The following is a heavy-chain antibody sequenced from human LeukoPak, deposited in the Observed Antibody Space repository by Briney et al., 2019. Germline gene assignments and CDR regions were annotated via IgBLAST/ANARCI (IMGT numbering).Heavy chain of an antibody. CDR3: AREGGIVGALDY. J-gene: IGHJ4*02. D-gene: IGHD1-26*01. CDR2: IKGYNGDT. CDR1: GYTFTSYG. Sequence: ASVKVSCKASGYTFTSYGISWVRQAPGQGLEWMGWIKGYNGDTNYAQKFQGRVTMTTDTSTSTAYMELRSLRSDDTAVYYCAREGGIVGALDYWGQGTLVTVPS. V-gene: IGHV1-18*01.